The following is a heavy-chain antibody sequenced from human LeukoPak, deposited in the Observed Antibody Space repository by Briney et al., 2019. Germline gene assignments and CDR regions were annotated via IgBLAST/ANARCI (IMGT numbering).Heavy chain of an antibody. D-gene: IGHD2-8*01. CDR1: GGSISSYY. CDR2: IYTSGST. Sequence: SETLSLTCTVSGGSISSYYWSWIRQPPGKGLEWIGYIYTSGSTNYNPSLKSRVTISVDTSKNQFSLKLSSVTAADTAVYYCASSVYCTNGVSLPWAFDIWGQGTMVTVSS. V-gene: IGHV4-4*09. CDR3: ASSVYCTNGVSLPWAFDI. J-gene: IGHJ3*02.